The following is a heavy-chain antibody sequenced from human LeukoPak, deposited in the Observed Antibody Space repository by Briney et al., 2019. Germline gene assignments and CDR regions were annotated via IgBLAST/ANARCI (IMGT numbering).Heavy chain of an antibody. CDR1: GGSISSYY. CDR2: IYYSGST. D-gene: IGHD6-13*01. V-gene: IGHV4-59*01. J-gene: IGHJ4*02. Sequence: SETLSLTCTVSGGSISSYYWSWIRQPPGKGLEWIGYIYYSGSTNYNPSLKSRVTISADTSKNQFSLKLSSVTAADTAVYYCARTYSSSWQIHFDYWGQGTLVTVSS. CDR3: ARTYSSSWQIHFDY.